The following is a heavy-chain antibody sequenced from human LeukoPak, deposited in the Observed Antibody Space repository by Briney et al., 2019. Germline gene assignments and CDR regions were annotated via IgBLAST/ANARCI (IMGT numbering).Heavy chain of an antibody. CDR1: GGSISSSNW. Sequence: PSETLSLTCAVSGGSISSSNWWSWVRQPPGKGLEWIGEIYHSGSTNYNPSLKSRVTISVDKSKNQFSLKLSSVTAADTAVYYCARDLSPPWELLTGAFDIWGQGTMVTVSS. CDR2: IYHSGST. V-gene: IGHV4-4*02. CDR3: ARDLSPPWELLTGAFDI. D-gene: IGHD1-26*01. J-gene: IGHJ3*02.